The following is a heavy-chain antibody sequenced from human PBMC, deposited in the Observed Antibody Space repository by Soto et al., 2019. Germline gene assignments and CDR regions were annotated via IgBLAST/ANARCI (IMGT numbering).Heavy chain of an antibody. CDR1: GGSISSGGYY. J-gene: IGHJ4*02. V-gene: IGHV4-31*03. CDR3: ARGKVVPAAAKFDY. D-gene: IGHD2-2*01. Sequence: PSETLSLTCTVSGGSISSGGYYWSWIRQHPGKGLEWIGYIYYSGSTYYNPSLKSRVTISVDTSKNQFSLKLSSVTAADTAVYYCARGKVVPAAAKFDYWGQGTLVTVS. CDR2: IYYSGST.